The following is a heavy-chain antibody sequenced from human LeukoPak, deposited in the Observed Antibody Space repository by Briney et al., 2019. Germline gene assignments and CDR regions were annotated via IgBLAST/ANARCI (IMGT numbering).Heavy chain of an antibody. CDR3: ARGQRYSSSRGTWVRFDP. V-gene: IGHV4-34*01. J-gene: IGHJ5*02. Sequence: PGGSLRLSCAASGFTFSDYYMSWIRQPPGKGLEWIGEINHSGSTNYNPSLKSRVTISVDTSKNQFSLKLSSVTAADTAVYYCARGQRYSSSRGTWVRFDPWGQGTLVTVSS. CDR1: GFTFSDYY. D-gene: IGHD6-6*01. CDR2: INHSGST.